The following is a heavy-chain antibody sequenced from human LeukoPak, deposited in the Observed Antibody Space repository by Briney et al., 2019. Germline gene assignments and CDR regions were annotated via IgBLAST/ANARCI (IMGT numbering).Heavy chain of an antibody. CDR1: GGSIRSYY. V-gene: IGHV4-59*01. CDR2: IYYTGNT. Sequence: SETLSLTCTVSGGSIRSYYWSWVRQSPGKGLEWIGYIYYTGNTNYNPSLKSRVTISVDTSKNQFSLKLSSVTAADTAVYYCARIIGSGSGSTFDYWGQGTLVTVSS. D-gene: IGHD3-22*01. J-gene: IGHJ4*02. CDR3: ARIIGSGSGSTFDY.